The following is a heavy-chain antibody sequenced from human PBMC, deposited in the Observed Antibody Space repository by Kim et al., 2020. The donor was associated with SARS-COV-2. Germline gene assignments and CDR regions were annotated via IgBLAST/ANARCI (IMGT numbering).Heavy chain of an antibody. V-gene: IGHV3-49*04. CDR3: TRSEGHSYGQEDTDY. D-gene: IGHD5-18*01. J-gene: IGHJ4*02. CDR2: IRSKAYGGTT. CDR1: GFTFGDYA. Sequence: GRSLRLSCTASGFTFGDYAMSWVRQAPGKGLEWVGFIRSKAYGGTTEYAASVKGRFTISRDDSKSIAYLQMNSLKTEDTAVYYCTRSEGHSYGQEDTDYWGQGTLVTVSS.